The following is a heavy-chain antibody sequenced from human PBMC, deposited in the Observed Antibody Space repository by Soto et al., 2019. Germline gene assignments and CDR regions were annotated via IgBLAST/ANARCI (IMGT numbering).Heavy chain of an antibody. CDR1: GGSISSYY. CDR3: ARAGTTMVRGVISGWFDL. D-gene: IGHD3-10*01. V-gene: IGHV4-59*01. J-gene: IGHJ5*02. CDR2: IYYSGST. Sequence: LSLTCTVSGGSISSYYWSWIRQPPGKGLEWTGYIYYSGSTNYNPSLKSRVTISVDTSKNQFSLKLSSVTAADTAVYYCARAGTTMVRGVISGWFDLWGQGTVVTDSS.